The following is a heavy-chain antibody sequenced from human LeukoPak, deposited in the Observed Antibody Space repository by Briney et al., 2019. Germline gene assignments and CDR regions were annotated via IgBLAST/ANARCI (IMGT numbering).Heavy chain of an antibody. V-gene: IGHV1-2*02. Sequence: SVKVSCKASGYTFTDYYMHWVRQAPGQGFEWMGWINPDSGGTDYAQKFQGRVTMTRDTSISTAYMELSRLRSDDTAVYYCARGKTVTTPSDFDYWGQGTLVTVSS. CDR3: ARGKTVTTPSDFDY. CDR2: INPDSGGT. D-gene: IGHD4-17*01. J-gene: IGHJ4*02. CDR1: GYTFTDYY.